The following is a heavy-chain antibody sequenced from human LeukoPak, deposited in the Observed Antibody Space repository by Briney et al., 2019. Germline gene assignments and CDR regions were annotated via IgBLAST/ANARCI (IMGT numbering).Heavy chain of an antibody. J-gene: IGHJ3*02. V-gene: IGHV3-30*02. CDR3: ARGGWFGELFLDAFDI. CDR1: GFTFSSYG. CDR2: IRYDGSNK. Sequence: GGSLRLSCAASGFTFSSYGMHWVRQAPGKGLEGVAFIRYDGSNKYYADSVKGRFTISRDNSKNTLYLQMNSLRAEDTAVYYCARGGWFGELFLDAFDIWGQGTMVTVSS. D-gene: IGHD3-10*01.